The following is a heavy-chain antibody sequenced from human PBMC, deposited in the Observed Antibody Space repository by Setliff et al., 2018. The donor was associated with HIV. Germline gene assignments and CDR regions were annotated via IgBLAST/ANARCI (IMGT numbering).Heavy chain of an antibody. D-gene: IGHD6-13*01. CDR2: IYHSGST. CDR3: AREAQYSSSWSGRRVTWFDA. CDR1: GGSISSSNW. V-gene: IGHV4-4*02. Sequence: SETLSLTCAVSGGSISSSNWWSWVRRSPGKGLGWIGEIYHSGSTNYNPSLKSRATISVDKSKNQFSLNLRSVTAADTAVYYCAREAQYSSSWSGRRVTWFDAWGQGTPVTVSS. J-gene: IGHJ5*02.